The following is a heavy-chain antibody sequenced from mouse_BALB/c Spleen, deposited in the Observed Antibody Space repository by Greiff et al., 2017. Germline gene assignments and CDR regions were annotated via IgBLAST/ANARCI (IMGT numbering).Heavy chain of an antibody. CDR3: ARHRITTVPFAY. CDR1: GFTFSSYY. Sequence: EVQVVESGGGLVKLGGSLKLSCAASGFTFSSYYMSWVRQTPEKRLELVAAINSNGGSTYYPDTVKGRFTISRDNAKNTLYLQMSSLKSEDTALYYCARHRITTVPFAYWGQGTLVTVSA. V-gene: IGHV5-6-2*01. CDR2: INSNGGST. D-gene: IGHD1-1*01. J-gene: IGHJ3*01.